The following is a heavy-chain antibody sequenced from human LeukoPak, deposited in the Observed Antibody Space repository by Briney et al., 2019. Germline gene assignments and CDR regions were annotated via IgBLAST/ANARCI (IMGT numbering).Heavy chain of an antibody. Sequence: GESVKISCQGPGYSFPTYWIAWVGQVRGKGLDWMGIIYPGDSETRYSTSFQGQVTISADKSISTAYLQSGRLKASDTAMYYCARKSRADYWGQGTLVTVSS. CDR2: IYPGDSET. CDR3: ARKSRADY. V-gene: IGHV5-51*01. J-gene: IGHJ4*02. CDR1: GYSFPTYW.